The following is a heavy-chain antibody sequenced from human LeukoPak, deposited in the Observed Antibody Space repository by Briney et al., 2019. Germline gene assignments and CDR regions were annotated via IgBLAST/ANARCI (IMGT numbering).Heavy chain of an antibody. CDR2: RSPEGRDT. J-gene: IGHJ4*02. CDR3: LRWGVEAGVDL. CDR1: GFSFSGCW. Sequence: PGGSLRLSCEASGFSFSGCWMGWVRQAPGKGLERLANRSPEGRDTFYVDSVEGRFNISRDNVKRAICLQMNSQRPEDGGVYRGLRWGVEAGVDLWGQGTLVTVSS. V-gene: IGHV3-7*03. D-gene: IGHD3-10*01.